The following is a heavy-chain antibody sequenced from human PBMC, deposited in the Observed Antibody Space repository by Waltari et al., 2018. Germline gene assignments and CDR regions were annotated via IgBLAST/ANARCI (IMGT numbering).Heavy chain of an antibody. CDR1: GGSIRSSSDY. J-gene: IGHJ4*02. CDR3: ARPSRGIQPFDY. Sequence: QLQLQESGPGLVKPSETLSLTCNVSGGSIRSSSDYWGWVRQPPGKGLEWIGSIYNFGNTFYTPSLSSRVTISMDTPNNQFSLKLSSVTAADTAVYYCARPSRGIQPFDYWGPGTLVTVSS. D-gene: IGHD3-10*01. CDR2: IYNFGNT. V-gene: IGHV4-39*01.